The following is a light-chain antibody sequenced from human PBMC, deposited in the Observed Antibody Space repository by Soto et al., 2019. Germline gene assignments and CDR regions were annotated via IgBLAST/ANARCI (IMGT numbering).Light chain of an antibody. Sequence: DIQMTQSPSSLSASVGDRVTITFRASQGISTYLAWYQQTPGKVPKLLIYAASTLHSGAPSRFSGSGSGTDFTLTISSLQPEDFATYYCQKYYGAPYTFGPGTKVDIK. CDR1: QGISTY. CDR2: AAS. J-gene: IGKJ3*01. CDR3: QKYYGAPYT. V-gene: IGKV1-27*01.